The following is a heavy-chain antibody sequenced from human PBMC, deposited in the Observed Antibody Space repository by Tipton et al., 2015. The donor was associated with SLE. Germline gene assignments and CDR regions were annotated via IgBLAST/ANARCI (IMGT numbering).Heavy chain of an antibody. Sequence: TLSLTCTVSGGSLRGGTYFWSWIRQHPGKGLEWLGFIFHTGSTDYNPSLKSRLTISIDTSKNQLSLSLASVTAADTAVYYCARDSPFIFGANAFDIWGQGTVVTVSS. CDR3: ARDSPFIFGANAFDI. CDR1: GGSLRGGTYF. J-gene: IGHJ3*02. D-gene: IGHD4/OR15-4a*01. CDR2: IFHTGST. V-gene: IGHV4-31*03.